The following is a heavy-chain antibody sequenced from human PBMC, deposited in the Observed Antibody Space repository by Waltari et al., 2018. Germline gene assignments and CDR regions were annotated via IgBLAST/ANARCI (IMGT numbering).Heavy chain of an antibody. CDR3: ARGSILKG. Sequence: QVQLVQSGAELKKPGASVKVSCKGSGYSFSSYDVNWVRQAGGQGREWMGWMNPNNGDSGLAQKFRGRVTLTRNSSISTAYLELRGLRSDDTGTYYCARGSILKGWGQGTLVTVTS. CDR1: GYSFSSYD. J-gene: IGHJ4*02. CDR2: MNPNNGDS. V-gene: IGHV1-8*02.